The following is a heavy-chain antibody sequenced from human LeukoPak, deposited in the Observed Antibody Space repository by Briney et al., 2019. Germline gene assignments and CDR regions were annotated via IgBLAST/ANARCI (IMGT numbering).Heavy chain of an antibody. CDR2: IYYSGST. J-gene: IGHJ4*02. Sequence: SETLSLTCTVSGGSISSSSYYWGWIRQPPGKGLEWIGSIYYSGSTYYNPSLKSRVTISVDTSKNQFSLKLSSVTVADTAVYYCARVEDSSGSSLDYWGQGTLDTVSS. CDR3: ARVEDSSGSSLDY. D-gene: IGHD3-22*01. V-gene: IGHV4-39*07. CDR1: GGSISSSSYY.